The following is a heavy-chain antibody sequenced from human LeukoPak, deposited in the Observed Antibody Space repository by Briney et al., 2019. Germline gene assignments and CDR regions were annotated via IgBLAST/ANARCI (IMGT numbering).Heavy chain of an antibody. CDR2: ISYDGSNK. D-gene: IGHD3-3*01. V-gene: IGHV3-30*18. Sequence: PGRSLRLSCAASGFTLSSYGMHWVRQAPGKGREWVAVISYDGSNKYYADSVKGRFTISRDNSKYTLYLQMNSLRDEDTAVYYGAKAGECGPDYWGQGTLVTVSS. CDR1: GFTLSSYG. J-gene: IGHJ4*02. CDR3: AKAGECGPDY.